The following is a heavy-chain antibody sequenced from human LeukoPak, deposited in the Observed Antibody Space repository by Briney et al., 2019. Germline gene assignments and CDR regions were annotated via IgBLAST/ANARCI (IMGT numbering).Heavy chain of an antibody. J-gene: IGHJ3*02. D-gene: IGHD6-19*01. V-gene: IGHV1-69*05. Sequence: SVKVSCKASGGTFSSYAISWVRQAPGQGLEWMGGIIPIFGQKFQGRVTMTRNTSISTAYMELSSLRSEDTAVYYCARAVAGIWGQGTMVTVSS. CDR2: IIPIFG. CDR1: GGTFSSYA. CDR3: ARAVAGI.